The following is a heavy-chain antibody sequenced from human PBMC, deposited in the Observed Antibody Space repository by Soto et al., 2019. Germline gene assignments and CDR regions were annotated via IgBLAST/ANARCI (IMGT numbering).Heavy chain of an antibody. Sequence: PGRPLRLPCAASGFTFDDYTMHWVRQAPGKGLEWVSLISWDGGSTYYADSVKGRFTISRDNSKNSLYLQMNSLRTEDTALYYCAKGVYCSGGSCYPDYFDYWGHGTLVTVSS. CDR2: ISWDGGST. CDR3: AKGVYCSGGSCYPDYFDY. V-gene: IGHV3-43*01. D-gene: IGHD2-15*01. J-gene: IGHJ4*01. CDR1: GFTFDDYT.